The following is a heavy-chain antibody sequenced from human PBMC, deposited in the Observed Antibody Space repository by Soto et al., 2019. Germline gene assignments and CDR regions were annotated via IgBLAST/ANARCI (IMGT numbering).Heavy chain of an antibody. J-gene: IGHJ4*02. V-gene: IGHV4-59*13. D-gene: IGHD4-17*01. CDR3: ARVYGDYLDY. CDR1: GGSISSYY. CDR2: IFYGGST. Sequence: QVQLQESGPGLVKPSETLSLTCTVSGGSISSYYWSWIRQPPGKGLDWIGYIFYGGSTNYNPSLTRRVTISVDTSKNQFSLKLSSVTAADTAVYYCARVYGDYLDYWGQGTLVTVSS.